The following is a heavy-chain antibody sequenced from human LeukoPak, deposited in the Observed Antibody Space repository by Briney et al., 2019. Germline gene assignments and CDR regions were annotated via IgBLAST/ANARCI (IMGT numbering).Heavy chain of an antibody. V-gene: IGHV3-74*01. D-gene: IGHD1-1*01. J-gene: IGHJ6*02. Sequence: GGSLRLSCAASGFTFSSYWMHWVRQAPGKGLVWISRINSDGSSTSYADSVKGRFTISRDNAKNTLYLQMNGLRAEDTAVYYCARGNSVRYYYYYGMDVWGQGTTVTVSS. CDR1: GFTFSSYW. CDR2: INSDGSST. CDR3: ARGNSVRYYYYYGMDV.